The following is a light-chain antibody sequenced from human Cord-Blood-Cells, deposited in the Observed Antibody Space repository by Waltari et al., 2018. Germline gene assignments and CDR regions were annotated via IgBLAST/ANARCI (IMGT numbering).Light chain of an antibody. J-gene: IGKJ1*01. V-gene: IGKV3-20*01. CDR1: RSVSSSY. Sequence: EIVFTLAPGTVSLAPGESTTLPCMVSRSVSSSYLAWYQQKPGQPPRLLIYWASTRATGIPDRFSGSGSGTDFTLTISRLEAEDFAVYYCQQYYSSPQTFGQGTKVEIK. CDR2: WAS. CDR3: QQYYSSPQT.